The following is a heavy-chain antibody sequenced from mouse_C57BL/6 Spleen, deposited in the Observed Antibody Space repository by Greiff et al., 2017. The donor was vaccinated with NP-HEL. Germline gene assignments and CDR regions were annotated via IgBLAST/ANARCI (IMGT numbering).Heavy chain of an antibody. D-gene: IGHD2-4*01. CDR3: TVGIIYYDYDEAMDY. CDR2: IILKSDNYAT. V-gene: IGHV6-3*01. CDR1: GFTFSNYW. J-gene: IGHJ4*01. Sequence: EVQLVESGGGLVQPGGSMKLSCVASGFTFSNYWMNWVRQSPEQGLEWVAQIILKSDNYATHYAESVKGRFTISRDDSKSSVYLQMNNLSAEDTGIYYCTVGIIYYDYDEAMDYWGQGTSVTVSS.